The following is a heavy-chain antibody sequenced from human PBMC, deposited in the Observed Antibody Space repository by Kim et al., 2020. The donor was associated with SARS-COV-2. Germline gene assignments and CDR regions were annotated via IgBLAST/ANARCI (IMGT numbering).Heavy chain of an antibody. CDR3: ARDIWDSITMVRGVIITFGRFDP. CDR1: GGTFSSYA. D-gene: IGHD3-10*01. Sequence: SVKVSFKASGGTFSSYAISWVRQAPGQGLEWMGGIIPIFGTANYAQKFQGRVTITADESTSTAYMELSSLRSEDTAVYYCARDIWDSITMVRGVIITFGRFDPWGQGTLVTVSS. J-gene: IGHJ5*02. CDR2: IIPIFGTA. V-gene: IGHV1-69*13.